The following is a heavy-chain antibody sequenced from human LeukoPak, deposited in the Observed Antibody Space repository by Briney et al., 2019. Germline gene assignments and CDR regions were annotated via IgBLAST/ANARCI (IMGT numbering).Heavy chain of an antibody. Sequence: ASVKVSRKASGYTFTSYYMHWVRQAPGQGLEWMGIINPSGGSTSYAQKFQGRVTMTRDTSTSTVYMELSSLRSEDTAVYYCAREPPVIVVVPAARAFDIWGQGTMVTVSS. D-gene: IGHD2-2*01. J-gene: IGHJ3*02. CDR1: GYTFTSYY. CDR3: AREPPVIVVVPAARAFDI. V-gene: IGHV1-46*01. CDR2: INPSGGST.